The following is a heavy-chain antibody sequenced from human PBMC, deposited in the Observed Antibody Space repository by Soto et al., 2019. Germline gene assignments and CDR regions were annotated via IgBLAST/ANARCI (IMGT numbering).Heavy chain of an antibody. J-gene: IGHJ4*02. CDR3: ARDPLGIAAAGQWWL. CDR2: ISAYNGNT. V-gene: IGHV1-18*01. CDR1: GYTFTSYG. D-gene: IGHD6-13*01. Sequence: RASVKVSCKASGYTFTSYGISWVRQAPGQGLEWMGWISAYNGNTNYAQKLQGRVTMTTDTSTSTAYMELRSLRSDDTAVYYCARDPLGIAAAGQWWLWGQGTLVTVSS.